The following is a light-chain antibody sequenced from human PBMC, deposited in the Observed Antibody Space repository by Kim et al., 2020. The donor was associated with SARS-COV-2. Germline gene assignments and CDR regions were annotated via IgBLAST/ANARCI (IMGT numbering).Light chain of an antibody. CDR1: TEAGTSGHY. CDR3: LLYFGGAWV. Sequence: PGGTVTLSCASKTEAGTSGHYVNWFQQKPGQPPRALVYSTTYKQAWTPARFAGSLLGGKAALTLSGVQPEDEAEYYCLLYFGGAWVFGGGTQLTVL. CDR2: STT. V-gene: IGLV7-43*01. J-gene: IGLJ3*02.